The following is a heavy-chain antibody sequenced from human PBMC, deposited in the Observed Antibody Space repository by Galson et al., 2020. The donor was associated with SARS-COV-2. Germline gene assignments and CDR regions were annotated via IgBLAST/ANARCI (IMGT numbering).Heavy chain of an antibody. CDR3: AKETYIVVVPAAEDWFDP. CDR1: GFTFSSYA. CDR2: ISGSGGST. Sequence: GGSLRLSCAASGFTFSSYAMSWVRQAPGKGLEWVSAISGSGGSTYYADSVKGRFTISRDNSKNTLYLQMNSLRAEDTAVYYCAKETYIVVVPAAEDWFDPWGQGTLVTVSS. D-gene: IGHD2-2*01. J-gene: IGHJ5*02. V-gene: IGHV3-23*01.